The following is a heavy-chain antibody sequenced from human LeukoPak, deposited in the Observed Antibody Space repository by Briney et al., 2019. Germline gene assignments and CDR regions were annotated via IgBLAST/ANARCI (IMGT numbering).Heavy chain of an antibody. Sequence: GGSLRLSCAASGFTFSSYSMNWVRQAPGKGLEWVSYISSSSSTIYYADSVKGRFTISRDNAKNSLYLQMNSLRAEDTAVYYCARVGPVVVVGSTRNYYYGIDVWGQGTTVTVSS. CDR3: ARVGPVVVVGSTRNYYYGIDV. V-gene: IGHV3-48*01. CDR2: ISSSSSTI. J-gene: IGHJ6*02. CDR1: GFTFSSYS. D-gene: IGHD2-15*01.